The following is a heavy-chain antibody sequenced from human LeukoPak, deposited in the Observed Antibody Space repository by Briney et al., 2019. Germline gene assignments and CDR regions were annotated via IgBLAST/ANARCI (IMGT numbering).Heavy chain of an antibody. CDR1: GFHFSNAW. D-gene: IGHD3-10*01. Sequence: GGSLRHSCSASGFHFSNAWMRSVPQAPGRGVELVGRIKSKSDSSTTDYAAPVKGRFTISRDDSKNTLYLQMNSLKTEESAVNYCTLQARRYYRSGSYLDYWGQGTLVTVSS. CDR3: TLQARRYYRSGSYLDY. V-gene: IGHV3-15*01. CDR2: IKSKSDSSTT. J-gene: IGHJ4*02.